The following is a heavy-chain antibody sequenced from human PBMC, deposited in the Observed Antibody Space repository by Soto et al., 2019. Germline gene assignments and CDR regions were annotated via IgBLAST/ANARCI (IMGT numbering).Heavy chain of an antibody. CDR2: MNPNSGNT. D-gene: IGHD6-13*01. CDR3: ARGPGSWYYYYMDV. CDR1: GYTFTSYD. V-gene: IGHV1-8*01. Sequence: QVQLVQSGAEVKKPGASVKVSFKASGYTFTSYDINWVRQATGQGLEWMGWMNPNSGNTGYAQKFQGRVTMTRNTSISTSYMELSSLRSEDTAVYYCARGPGSWYYYYMDVWGKGTTVTVSS. J-gene: IGHJ6*03.